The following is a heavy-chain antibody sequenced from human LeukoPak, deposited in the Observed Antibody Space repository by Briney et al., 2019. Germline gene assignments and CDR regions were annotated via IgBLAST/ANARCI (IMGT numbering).Heavy chain of an antibody. J-gene: IGHJ3*02. V-gene: IGHV4-61*02. CDR2: IYTSGST. CDR1: GGSISSGGYY. D-gene: IGHD2-2*01. CDR3: ATSLTVRPAAEAFDI. Sequence: SETLSLTCTVSGGSISSGGYYWSWIRQPAGKGLEWIGRIYTSGSTNYNPSLKSRVTISVDTSKNQFSLKLSSVTAADTAVYYCATSLTVRPAAEAFDIWGQGTMVTVSS.